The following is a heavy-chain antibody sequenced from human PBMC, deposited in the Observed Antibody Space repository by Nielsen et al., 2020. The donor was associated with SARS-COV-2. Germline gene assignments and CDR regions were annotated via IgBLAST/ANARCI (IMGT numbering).Heavy chain of an antibody. V-gene: IGHV3-30*18. D-gene: IGHD2-15*01. Sequence: GESLKISCAASGFTFSTYGMHWVRQAPGKGLEWVAAISYDGSNKYYVDSVKGRFTISRDNSKNTVYLQMSSLREEDTAVYYCAKDWTAIVVVPSGGVDYWGQGTLVTVSS. CDR1: GFTFSTYG. J-gene: IGHJ4*02. CDR3: AKDWTAIVVVPSGGVDY. CDR2: ISYDGSNK.